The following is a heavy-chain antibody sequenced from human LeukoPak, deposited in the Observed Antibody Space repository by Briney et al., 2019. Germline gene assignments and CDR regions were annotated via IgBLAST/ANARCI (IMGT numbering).Heavy chain of an antibody. D-gene: IGHD2-15*01. CDR3: ARGGGGFYGMDV. Sequence: GASVKVSCKASGYTFTSYDINWVRQATGQGLEWMGWMNPNSGGTNYAQKFQGRVTMTRDTSISTAYMELSRLRSDDTAVYYCARGGGGFYGMDVWGQGTTVTVSS. J-gene: IGHJ6*02. V-gene: IGHV1-2*02. CDR1: GYTFTSYD. CDR2: MNPNSGGT.